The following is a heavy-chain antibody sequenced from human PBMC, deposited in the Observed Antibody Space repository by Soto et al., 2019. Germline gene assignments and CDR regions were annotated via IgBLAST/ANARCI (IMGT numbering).Heavy chain of an antibody. CDR2: ISYDGSNK. CDR1: GFTFSSYG. D-gene: IGHD1-26*01. CDR3: AKDVGTWEPSQYYGMDV. Sequence: GGSLRLSCAASGFTFSSYGMHWVRQAPGKGLEWVAVISYDGSNKYYADSVKGRFTISRDNSKNTLYLQMNSLRAEDTAVYYCAKDVGTWEPSQYYGMDVWGQGTTVTVSS. J-gene: IGHJ6*02. V-gene: IGHV3-30*18.